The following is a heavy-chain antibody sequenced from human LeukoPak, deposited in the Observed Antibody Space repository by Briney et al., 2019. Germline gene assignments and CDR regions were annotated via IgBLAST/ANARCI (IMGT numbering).Heavy chain of an antibody. V-gene: IGHV3-48*03. CDR2: IGSTTNSI. CDR3: ARDEYSGLYYYMDV. J-gene: IGHJ6*03. CDR1: GFSFRSYE. Sequence: GGSLRLSCAASGFSFRSYEMNWVRQAPGKGLEWVSYIGSTTNSIYYADSVKGRFTISRDNAKKSLHLQMNSLRAEDTAVYYCARDEYSGLYYYMDVWGKGTTVTVSS. D-gene: IGHD5-12*01.